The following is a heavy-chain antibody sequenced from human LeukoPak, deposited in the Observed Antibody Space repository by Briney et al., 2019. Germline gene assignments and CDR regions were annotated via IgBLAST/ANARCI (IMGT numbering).Heavy chain of an antibody. Sequence: GGSLRLSCAASGFTFSSYGMHWVRQAPGKGLEGVAFIRYDGSNKYYADSVKGRFTISRDNSKNTLYLQMNSLRSEDTAVYYCATKGGLSDYYYYYMDVWGKGTTVTVSS. CDR2: IRYDGSNK. V-gene: IGHV3-30*02. D-gene: IGHD3-16*02. CDR1: GFTFSSYG. J-gene: IGHJ6*03. CDR3: ATKGGLSDYYYYYMDV.